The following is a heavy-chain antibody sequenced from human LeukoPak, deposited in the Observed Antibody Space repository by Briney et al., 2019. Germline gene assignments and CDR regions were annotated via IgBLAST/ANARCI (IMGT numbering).Heavy chain of an antibody. Sequence: ASVKVSCKASGYTFTGYYMHWVRQAPGQGLEWMGWINPNSGGTNYAQKFQGRVTMTRDTSISTAYMELSRLRSDDTAVYYCARDLVAGPLNYYYYYGMDVWGQGTTVTVSS. V-gene: IGHV1-2*02. CDR2: INPNSGGT. CDR3: ARDLVAGPLNYYYYYGMDV. J-gene: IGHJ6*02. CDR1: GYTFTGYY. D-gene: IGHD6-19*01.